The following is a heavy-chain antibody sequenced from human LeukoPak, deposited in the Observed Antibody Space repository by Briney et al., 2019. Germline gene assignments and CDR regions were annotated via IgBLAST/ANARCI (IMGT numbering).Heavy chain of an antibody. D-gene: IGHD1-1*01. J-gene: IGHJ4*02. Sequence: PSETLSLTCTVSGGSISSYFWIWIRQPPGKGLEYIGYMYPSGSTDYNPSLKSRVAVSVDTSKNQLSLKLSSVTAADTAVYYCARLIWSLYYFDSWGQGALVTVSS. V-gene: IGHV4-59*08. CDR3: ARLIWSLYYFDS. CDR1: GGSISSYF. CDR2: MYPSGST.